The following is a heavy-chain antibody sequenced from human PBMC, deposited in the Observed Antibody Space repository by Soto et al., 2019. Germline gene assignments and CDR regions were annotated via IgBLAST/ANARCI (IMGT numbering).Heavy chain of an antibody. V-gene: IGHV4-4*07. Sequence: SETLSLTCTVSGGSISSYYWSWIRQPAGKGLEWIGRIYTSGSTNYNPSLKSRVTMSVDTSKNQFSLKLSSVTAADTAVYYCAGLTIFGVVGYNWVDTWGQGNLVT. CDR3: AGLTIFGVVGYNWVDT. J-gene: IGHJ5*02. CDR1: GGSISSYY. CDR2: IYTSGST. D-gene: IGHD3-3*01.